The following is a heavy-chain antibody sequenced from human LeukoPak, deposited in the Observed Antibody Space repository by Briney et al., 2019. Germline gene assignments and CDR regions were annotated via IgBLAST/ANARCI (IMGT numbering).Heavy chain of an antibody. J-gene: IGHJ4*02. V-gene: IGHV1-46*01. CDR1: GYTFTSYY. CDR3: ARDLGAVAGYY. CDR2: INPSGGST. D-gene: IGHD6-19*01. Sequence: ASVKVSCKASGYTFTSYYMHWVRQAPGQGLEWMGIINPSGGSTSYAQKFQGRVTMSRDTSTSTVYMELSSLRSEDTAVYYCARDLGAVAGYYWGQGTLVSVSS.